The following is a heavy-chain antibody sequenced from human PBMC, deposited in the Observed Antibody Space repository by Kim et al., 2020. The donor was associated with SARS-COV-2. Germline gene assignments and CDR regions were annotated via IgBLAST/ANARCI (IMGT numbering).Heavy chain of an antibody. V-gene: IGHV3-74*01. D-gene: IGHD1-26*01. CDR2: INSDGSST. J-gene: IGHJ4*02. CDR1: GFTFSSYW. CDR3: ARGVGRVLPFDY. Sequence: GGSLRLSCAASGFTFSSYWMHWVRQAPGKGLVWVSRINSDGSSTSYADSVKGRFTISRDNAKNTLYLQMNSLRAEDTAVYYCARGVGRVLPFDYWGQGTLVTVSS.